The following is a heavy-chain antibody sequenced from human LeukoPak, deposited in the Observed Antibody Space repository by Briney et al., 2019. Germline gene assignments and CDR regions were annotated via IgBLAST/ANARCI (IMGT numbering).Heavy chain of an antibody. D-gene: IGHD5-12*01. CDR1: GFTFTTNA. V-gene: IGHV3-23*01. J-gene: IGHJ4*02. CDR2: ISGRTGAT. Sequence: GGSLRLSCAASGFTFTTNAMSWVRQAPGKGLEWVSAISGRTGATYYADSEKGRFTISRDNSKSTLYLQMDSLRAEDTAVYYCAKCGNSGCHLIDYWGQGTLVTVSS. CDR3: AKCGNSGCHLIDY.